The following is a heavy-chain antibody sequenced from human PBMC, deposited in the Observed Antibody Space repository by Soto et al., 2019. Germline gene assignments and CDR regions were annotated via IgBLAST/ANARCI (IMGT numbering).Heavy chain of an antibody. Sequence: SVKVSCKASGYTFTYRYLHWVRPAPGQALEWMGWITPFNGNTNYAQKFQDRVTITRDRSMSTAYMELSSLRSEDTAMYYCAIDSSGYYRKTYYYYGMDVWGQGTTVTVSS. CDR1: GYTFTYRY. V-gene: IGHV1-45*02. D-gene: IGHD3-22*01. CDR3: AIDSSGYYRKTYYYYGMDV. CDR2: ITPFNGNT. J-gene: IGHJ6*02.